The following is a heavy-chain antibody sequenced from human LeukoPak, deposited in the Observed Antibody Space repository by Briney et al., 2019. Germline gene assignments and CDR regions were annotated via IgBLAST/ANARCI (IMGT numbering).Heavy chain of an antibody. J-gene: IGHJ4*02. CDR1: GGTFSSYA. V-gene: IGHV1-69*13. D-gene: IGHD3-22*01. Sequence: SVKASCKASGGTFSSYAISWVRQAPGQGLEWMGGIIPIFGTANYAQKFQGRVTITADESTSTAYMELSSLRSEDTAVYYCARESRVLDSSGYVYWGQRTLVTVSS. CDR2: IIPIFGTA. CDR3: ARESRVLDSSGYVY.